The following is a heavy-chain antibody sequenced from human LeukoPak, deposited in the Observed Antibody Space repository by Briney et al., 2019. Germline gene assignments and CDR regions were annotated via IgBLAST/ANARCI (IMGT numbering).Heavy chain of an antibody. V-gene: IGHV3-21*01. Sequence: GGSLRLSCAASGFTFIRYSMNWVLQPPGKGRERVSCICSGGSYIYYADSVKGRFTMARDNAKNSMYLKMKSVRAEDTAVYYSASDDLGYSSINTFDYWGQGTLVTVSS. D-gene: IGHD5-18*01. J-gene: IGHJ4*02. CDR1: GFTFIRYS. CDR2: ICSGGSYI. CDR3: ASDDLGYSSINTFDY.